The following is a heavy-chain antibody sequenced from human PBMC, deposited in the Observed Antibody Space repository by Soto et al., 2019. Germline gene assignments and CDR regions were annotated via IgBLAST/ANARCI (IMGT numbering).Heavy chain of an antibody. V-gene: IGHV4-4*07. CDR2: IYSSGNT. Sequence: TSETLSLSCVVSVGTISGYYWTWIRQPAGKGLEWIGRIYSSGNTKYNPSLQSRVTMSLDTSNNQFSLRLTSVTAADTAVYYCARGQRFSDWFDPWGQGTLVTVSS. CDR1: VGTISGYY. J-gene: IGHJ5*02. D-gene: IGHD3-3*01. CDR3: ARGQRFSDWFDP.